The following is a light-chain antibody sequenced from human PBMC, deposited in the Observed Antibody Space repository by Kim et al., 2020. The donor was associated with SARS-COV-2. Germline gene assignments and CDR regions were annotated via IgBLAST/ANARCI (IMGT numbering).Light chain of an antibody. CDR1: SSDVGGYKY. V-gene: IGLV2-14*03. CDR2: DVS. Sequence: GQSITLSCTGTSSDVGGYKYVSWYQQHPGKAPKLMIYDVSNRPSGVSNRFSGSKSGNTASLTISGLQAEDEADYYCSSYTSSTSVVFSGGTQLTVL. CDR3: SSYTSSTSVV. J-gene: IGLJ2*01.